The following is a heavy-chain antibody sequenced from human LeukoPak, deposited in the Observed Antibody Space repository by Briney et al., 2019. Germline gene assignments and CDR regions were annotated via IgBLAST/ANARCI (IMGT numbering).Heavy chain of an antibody. CDR3: ARRAGAYSHPYDY. D-gene: IGHD4/OR15-4a*01. CDR1: GFPFSTYW. J-gene: IGHJ4*02. CDR2: IKADGGEK. Sequence: GGSLRLSFAASGFPFSTYWMNWFRQPPGKGREWVAKIKADGGEKDHVASVKGRFTISRDNAKSSLYLQMNSLRVEDTAVYYCARRAGAYSHPYDYWGQGTLVTVSS. V-gene: IGHV3-7*01.